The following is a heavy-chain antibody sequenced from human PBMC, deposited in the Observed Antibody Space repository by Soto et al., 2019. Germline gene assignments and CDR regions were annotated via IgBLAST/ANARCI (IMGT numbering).Heavy chain of an antibody. CDR3: AREDFAAACGF. CDR1: GFTFSSYC. V-gene: IGHV3-74*01. CDR2: IRSDGSST. D-gene: IGHD6-13*01. J-gene: IGHJ4*02. Sequence: EVQLGESGGGLVQTGGSLRLSCAASGFTFSSYCMHGVRHAPGKGLVCVSRIRSDGSSTSYADSVKCRFTISRDNAKNTLYLQMNSLRAEDTAVYYCAREDFAAACGFWGQVTLVTVSS.